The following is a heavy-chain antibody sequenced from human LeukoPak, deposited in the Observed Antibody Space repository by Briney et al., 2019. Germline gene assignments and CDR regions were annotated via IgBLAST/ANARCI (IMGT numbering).Heavy chain of an antibody. CDR2: ISSSGSTI. CDR3: AKVVDYDSSGYVNY. V-gene: IGHV3-11*01. D-gene: IGHD3-22*01. CDR1: GFTFSDYY. Sequence: NPGGSLRLSCAASGFTFSDYYMSWIRQAPGKGLEWVSYISSSGSTIYYADSVKGRFTISRDNAKNSLYLQMNSLRAEDTAVYYCAKVVDYDSSGYVNYWGQGTLVTVSS. J-gene: IGHJ4*02.